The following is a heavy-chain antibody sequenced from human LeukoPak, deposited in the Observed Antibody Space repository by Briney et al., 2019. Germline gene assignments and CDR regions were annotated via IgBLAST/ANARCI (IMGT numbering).Heavy chain of an antibody. CDR1: GGSISSGGYY. J-gene: IGHJ4*02. V-gene: IGHV4-31*03. CDR2: IYYSGST. D-gene: IGHD2-15*01. CDR3: ARAVKGSWSGPIDY. Sequence: PSQTLSLTCTVSGGSISSGGYYWSWIRQHPGKGLEWIGYIYYSGSTYYNPSLKSRVTISVDTSKNQFSLNLSTVTAADTAVYYCARAVKGSWSGPIDYWGQGTLVTVSS.